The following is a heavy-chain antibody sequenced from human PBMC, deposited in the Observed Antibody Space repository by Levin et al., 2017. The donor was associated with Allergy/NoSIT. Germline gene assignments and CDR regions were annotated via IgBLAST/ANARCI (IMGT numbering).Heavy chain of an antibody. CDR3: ARDGTTYSSGWYGGSLNY. CDR1: GFTFSSYS. D-gene: IGHD6-19*01. V-gene: IGHV3-21*01. CDR2: ISSSSSYI. Sequence: PGGSLRLSCAASGFTFSSYSMNWVRQAPGKGLEWVSSISSSSSYIYYADSVKGRFTISRDNAKNSLYLQMNSLRAEDTAVYYCARDGTTYSSGWYGGSLNYWGQGTLVTVSS. J-gene: IGHJ4*02.